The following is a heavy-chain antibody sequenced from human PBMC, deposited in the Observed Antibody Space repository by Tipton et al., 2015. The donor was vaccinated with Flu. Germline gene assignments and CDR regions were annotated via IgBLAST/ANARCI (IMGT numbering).Heavy chain of an antibody. D-gene: IGHD1-14*01. J-gene: IGHJ4*02. CDR3: VKMPDFDY. CDR2: IKQDGSKE. V-gene: IGHV3-7*01. Sequence: SLRLSCAASEFTFSSHGMSWVRQAPGKGLEWVANIKQDGSKENYVDSVRGRFTISRDNAKNSLYLQMNSLRVDDTAVYFCVKMPDFDYWGQGTLVTVSS. CDR1: EFTFSSHG.